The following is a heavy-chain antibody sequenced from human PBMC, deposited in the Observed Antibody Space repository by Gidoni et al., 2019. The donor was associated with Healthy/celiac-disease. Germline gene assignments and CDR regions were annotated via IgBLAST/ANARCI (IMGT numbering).Heavy chain of an antibody. CDR2: INVSGGST. Sequence: EVQLLESGGVLVQPGGSLRLSCAASGFTFSSYAMSWVRQTPGKGLEWVSAINVSGGSTYYADSVKGRFTISRDNSKNTLYLQMNSLRAEDTAVYYCAKDRGQLWFVFDYLGQGTLVTVSS. CDR3: AKDRGQLWFVFDY. J-gene: IGHJ4*02. V-gene: IGHV3-23*01. CDR1: GFTFSSYA. D-gene: IGHD5-18*01.